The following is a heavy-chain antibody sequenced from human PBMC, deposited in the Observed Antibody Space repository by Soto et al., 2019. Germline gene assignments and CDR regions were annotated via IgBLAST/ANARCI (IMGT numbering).Heavy chain of an antibody. Sequence: QVQLVQSGAEVKKPGSSVKVSCKASGGTFSSYTISWVRQAPGQGLEWMGRIIPILGIANYAQKFQGRVTITADKSTSPAYMELSSLRSEDTAVYYCARENYDNPAPLDYCGQGTLVTVSS. J-gene: IGHJ4*02. CDR2: IIPILGIA. CDR1: GGTFSSYT. CDR3: ARENYDNPAPLDY. D-gene: IGHD3-9*01. V-gene: IGHV1-69*08.